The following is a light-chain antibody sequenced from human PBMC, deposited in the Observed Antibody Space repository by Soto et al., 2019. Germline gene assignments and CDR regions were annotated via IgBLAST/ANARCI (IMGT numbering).Light chain of an antibody. V-gene: IGKV2-28*01. Sequence: DIVMTQSPLSLPVTPGEPASISCRSSQSLLHSNGYNYLDWYLQKPGQSPQLLIYLGSNRDSGVPDTFSGSGSGTDFTVKISRVEAEDVGVYYCTQPLQTPFTFGPGTKVDIK. CDR2: LGS. CDR1: QSLLHSNGYNY. CDR3: TQPLQTPFT. J-gene: IGKJ3*01.